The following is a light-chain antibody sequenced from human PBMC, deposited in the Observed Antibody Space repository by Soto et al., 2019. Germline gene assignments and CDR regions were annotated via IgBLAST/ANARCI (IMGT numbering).Light chain of an antibody. V-gene: IGKV1-9*01. CDR3: QQLNSYPLS. Sequence: DIQLTQSPSFLSASVGDRVTITCRASQDISNYLAWYQQKPGNAPRLLIYAASALQGGVPSSFSCSGSGTEFTHTISTLQPEDFATYYCQQLNSYPLSFGGGAKVEIK. J-gene: IGKJ4*01. CDR1: QDISNY. CDR2: AAS.